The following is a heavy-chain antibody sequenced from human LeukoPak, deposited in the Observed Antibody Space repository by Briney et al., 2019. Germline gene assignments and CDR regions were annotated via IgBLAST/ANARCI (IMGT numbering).Heavy chain of an antibody. V-gene: IGHV4-39*07. CDR3: AKDHGSGSEFDY. Sequence: SETLSLTCTVSGGSLSTAGYYWGWIRQPPGKVLEWIGSIYSGGRTYYNPSLESRVTISKDTSKNQFSLRLTSVTAADTAVYYCAKDHGSGSEFDYWGQGTLVTVSS. CDR1: GGSLSTAGYY. J-gene: IGHJ4*02. CDR2: IYSGGRT. D-gene: IGHD3-10*01.